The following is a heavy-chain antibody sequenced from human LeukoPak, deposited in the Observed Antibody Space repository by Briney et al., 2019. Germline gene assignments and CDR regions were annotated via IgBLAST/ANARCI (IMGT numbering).Heavy chain of an antibody. D-gene: IGHD2-15*01. CDR1: GGSISSYY. V-gene: IGHV4-59*01. Sequence: SETLSLTCSVSGGSISSYYWSWIRQPPGKGLEWIGYIYYSGSTNSNPSLKSRVTISVDTSKNQFSLKLSSVTAADTAVYYCARDAPYCSGGSCYRYYYYMDVWGKGTTVTVSS. CDR3: ARDAPYCSGGSCYRYYYYMDV. CDR2: IYYSGST. J-gene: IGHJ6*03.